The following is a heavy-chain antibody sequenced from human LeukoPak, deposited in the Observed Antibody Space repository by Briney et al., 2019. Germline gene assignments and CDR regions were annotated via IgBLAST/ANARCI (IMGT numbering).Heavy chain of an antibody. CDR3: ARFAVLRFLEWLPVLRGMDV. CDR2: MNHNSGNT. Sequence: ASVKVSCKASGYTFTSYDINWVRQATGQGLEWMGWMNHNSGNTGYAQKFQGRVTMTRNTSISTAYMELSSLRSEDTAAYYCARFAVLRFLEWLPVLRGMDVWGQGTTVTVSS. CDR1: GYTFTSYD. J-gene: IGHJ6*02. D-gene: IGHD3-3*01. V-gene: IGHV1-8*01.